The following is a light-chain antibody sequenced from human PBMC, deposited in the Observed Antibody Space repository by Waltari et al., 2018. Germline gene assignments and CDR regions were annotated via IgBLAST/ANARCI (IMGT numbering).Light chain of an antibody. CDR1: SSDVVAYHY. J-gene: IGLJ2*01. CDR2: GVH. V-gene: IGLV2-11*01. CDR3: CSYAGDYKVV. Sequence: QSALTQPRSVSGSPGQSVTIPCTGTSSDVVAYHYASWYHQHPGRAPNLMIYGVHVRPSGVPDRFSGSKSANTASLTISGLQAEDEADYFCCSYAGDYKVVFGGGTKLTVL.